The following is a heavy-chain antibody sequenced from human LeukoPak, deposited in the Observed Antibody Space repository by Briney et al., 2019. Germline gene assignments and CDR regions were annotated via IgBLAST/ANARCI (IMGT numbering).Heavy chain of an antibody. CDR3: ARKSPGTFDY. CDR2: ISAYSGGT. Sequence: ASVKVSCKASGYTFTSYYMHWVRQAPGQGLEWMGWISAYSGGTNYAQKFQGRVTMTRDTSISTAYMELSRLRSDDTAVYYCARKSPGTFDYWGQGTLVTVSS. J-gene: IGHJ4*02. CDR1: GYTFTSYY. D-gene: IGHD1-26*01. V-gene: IGHV1-2*02.